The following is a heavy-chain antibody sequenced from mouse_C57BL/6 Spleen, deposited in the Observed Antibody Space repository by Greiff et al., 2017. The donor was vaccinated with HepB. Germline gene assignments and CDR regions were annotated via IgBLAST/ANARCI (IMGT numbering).Heavy chain of an antibody. V-gene: IGHV1-82*01. D-gene: IGHD2-2*01. J-gene: IGHJ1*03. CDR2: IYPGDGDT. Sequence: QVQLKESGPELVKPGASVKISCKASGYAFSSSWMNWVKQRPGKGLEWIGRIYPGDGDTNYNGKFKGKATLTADKSSSTAYMQLSSLTSEDSAVYFCARWGYDESYWYFDVWGTGTTVTVSS. CDR3: ARWGYDESYWYFDV. CDR1: GYAFSSSW.